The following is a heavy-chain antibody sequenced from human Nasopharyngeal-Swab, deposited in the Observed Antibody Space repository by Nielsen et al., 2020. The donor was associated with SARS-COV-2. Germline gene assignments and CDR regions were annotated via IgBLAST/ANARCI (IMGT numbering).Heavy chain of an antibody. CDR3: ASLSSGYYLGY. Sequence: CKGSGYIFTSYWFGWVRQMPGKGLDWMGIIYPGDSYTRYSPSFQGQVTIPADKSISTAYLQWSSLKASDTAMYYCASLSSGYYLGYWGQGTLVTVSS. CDR1: GYIFTSYW. D-gene: IGHD3-22*01. V-gene: IGHV5-51*01. CDR2: IYPGDSYT. J-gene: IGHJ4*02.